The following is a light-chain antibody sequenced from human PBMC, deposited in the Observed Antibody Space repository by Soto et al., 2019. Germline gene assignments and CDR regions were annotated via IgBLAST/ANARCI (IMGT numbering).Light chain of an antibody. CDR2: DAS. Sequence: EIVSTQSPGTLSLSPGGRATLSCRASQSVSSSYLAWYQQKPGQAPRLLIYDASSRATGIPDRFSGSGSGTDFTLTISRLEPEDFAVYYCQQYGTSPRTFGQGTRLEIK. CDR3: QQYGTSPRT. CDR1: QSVSSSY. J-gene: IGKJ5*01. V-gene: IGKV3-20*01.